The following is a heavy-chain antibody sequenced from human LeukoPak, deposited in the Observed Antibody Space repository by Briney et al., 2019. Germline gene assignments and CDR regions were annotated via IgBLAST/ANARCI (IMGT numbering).Heavy chain of an antibody. CDR2: ISYDGSNK. CDR3: AKVLYYFDSRRFEDY. CDR1: GFTFSTYG. J-gene: IGHJ4*01. V-gene: IGHV3-30*18. D-gene: IGHD3-22*01. Sequence: GGSLRLFRAGSGFTFSTYGMHWVRRAPGKGLEWVAVISYDGSNKYYADSVKGRFTISRDNSKNTLYLQMNSLRAEDTAVYYCAKVLYYFDSRRFEDYWGHGGHVIVSS.